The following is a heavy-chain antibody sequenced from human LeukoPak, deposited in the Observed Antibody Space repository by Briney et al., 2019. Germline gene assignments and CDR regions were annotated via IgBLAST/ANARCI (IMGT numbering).Heavy chain of an antibody. CDR1: GYTFTGYY. D-gene: IGHD3-22*01. CDR2: INPNSGGT. J-gene: IGHJ3*02. Sequence: ASVKVSCKAPGYTFTGYYMHWVRQAPGQGLEWMGWINPNSGGTNYAQKFQGRVTMTRDTSISTAYMELSRLRSDDTAVYYCARPTESYYYDSSGHDAFDIWGQGTMVTVSS. V-gene: IGHV1-2*02. CDR3: ARPTESYYYDSSGHDAFDI.